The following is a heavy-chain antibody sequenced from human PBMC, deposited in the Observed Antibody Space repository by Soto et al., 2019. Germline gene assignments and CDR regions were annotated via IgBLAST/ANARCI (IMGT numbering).Heavy chain of an antibody. CDR2: ISAYNGNT. CDR3: ARDQPGRITIFGVVIPKYYGMDV. J-gene: IGHJ6*02. CDR1: GYTFTSYG. D-gene: IGHD3-3*01. Sequence: QVQLVQSGAEVKKPGASVKVSCKASGYTFTSYGISWVRQAPGQGLAWMGWISAYNGNTNYAQKLQGRVTMTTDTSTSTAYMELRSLRSDDTAVYYCARDQPGRITIFGVVIPKYYGMDVWGQGTTVTVSS. V-gene: IGHV1-18*04.